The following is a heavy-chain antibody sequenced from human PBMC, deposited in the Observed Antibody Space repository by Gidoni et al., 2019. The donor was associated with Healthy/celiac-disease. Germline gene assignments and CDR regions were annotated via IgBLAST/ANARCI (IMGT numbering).Heavy chain of an antibody. CDR2: IYYSGST. V-gene: IGHV4-59*01. CDR3: ARDGGDYDYYYGMDV. D-gene: IGHD2-21*02. CDR1: GGSISSYY. J-gene: IGHJ6*02. Sequence: QVQLQESGPGLVKPSETLSLTCTGSGGSISSYYWSWIRQPPGKGLEWIGYIYYSGSTNYNPSLKSRVTISVDTSKNQFSLKLSSVTAADTAVYYCARDGGDYDYYYGMDVWGQGTTVTVSS.